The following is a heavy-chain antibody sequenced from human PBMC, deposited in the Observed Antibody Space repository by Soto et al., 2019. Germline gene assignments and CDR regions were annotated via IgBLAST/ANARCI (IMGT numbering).Heavy chain of an antibody. CDR1: GYSFTSYW. J-gene: IGHJ4*02. V-gene: IGHV5-51*01. Sequence: PGESLKISCKGSGYSFTSYWIGWVRQMPGKGLEWMGIIYPGDSDTRYSPSFQGQVTISADKSISTAYLQWSSLKASDTAMYYCARSEINYDILTGSDYWGQGTLVTVSS. D-gene: IGHD3-9*01. CDR3: ARSEINYDILTGSDY. CDR2: IYPGDSDT.